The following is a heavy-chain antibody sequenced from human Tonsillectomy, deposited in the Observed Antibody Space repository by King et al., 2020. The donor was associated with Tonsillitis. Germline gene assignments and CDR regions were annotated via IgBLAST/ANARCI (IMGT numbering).Heavy chain of an antibody. CDR3: AKDGGEYYFDY. V-gene: IGHV3-30*04. CDR2: MSFDGNNK. D-gene: IGHD3-16*01. Sequence: VQLVESGGGVVQPGRSLRLSCAASGFTFSSYAMHWVRQAPGKGLEWVAVMSFDGNNKYYADSVKGRFTISRDDSENTLYLLMNTLRAEDTAVYYCAKDGGEYYFDYWGQGTLVTVSS. CDR1: GFTFSSYA. J-gene: IGHJ4*02.